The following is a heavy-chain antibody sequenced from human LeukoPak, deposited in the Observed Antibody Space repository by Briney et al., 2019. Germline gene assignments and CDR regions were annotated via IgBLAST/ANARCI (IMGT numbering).Heavy chain of an antibody. V-gene: IGHV4-59*01. CDR2: IYYSGST. J-gene: IGHJ3*02. CDR1: GGSISSYY. D-gene: IGHD3-10*01. CDR3: ARANRGGAFDI. Sequence: SETLSLTCTVSGGSISSYYWSWIRQPPGKGLEWIGYIYYSGSTNYNPSLKSRVTISVDTSKNQLSLKLSSVTAADTAVYYCARANRGGAFDIWGQGTMVTVSS.